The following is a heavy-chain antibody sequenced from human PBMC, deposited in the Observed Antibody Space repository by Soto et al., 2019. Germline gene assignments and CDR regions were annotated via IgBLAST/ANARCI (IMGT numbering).Heavy chain of an antibody. V-gene: IGHV3-23*01. CDR2: ISGSGGST. CDR1: GFTFSSYA. Sequence: EVQLLESGGGLVQPGGSLRLSCAASGFTFSSYAMSWVRQAPGKGLEWVSAISGSGGSTYYADSVKGRVTISSDNSKNTLHVEMKGLRAKDTAVYYCAKERGGCSSTSCPPRVCDYWGQGTLVTVSS. D-gene: IGHD2-2*01. J-gene: IGHJ4*02. CDR3: AKERGGCSSTSCPPRVCDY.